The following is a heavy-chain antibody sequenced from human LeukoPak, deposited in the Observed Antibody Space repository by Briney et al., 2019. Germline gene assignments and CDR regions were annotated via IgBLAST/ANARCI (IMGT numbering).Heavy chain of an antibody. Sequence: SETLSLTCTVSGDSISSSSYYWGWVRQPPGKGLEWIGCMYYSGATYYNASFKSRVTIALDMSKNHFSLKLNSVTAADTAVYYCARVSSSWYFHYYYYMDVWGKGTTVTVSS. CDR3: ARVSSSWYFHYYYYMDV. CDR1: GDSISSSSYY. CDR2: MYYSGAT. D-gene: IGHD6-13*01. J-gene: IGHJ6*03. V-gene: IGHV4-39*02.